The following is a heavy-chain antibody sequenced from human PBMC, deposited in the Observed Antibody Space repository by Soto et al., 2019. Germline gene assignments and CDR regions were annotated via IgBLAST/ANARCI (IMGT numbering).Heavy chain of an antibody. J-gene: IGHJ3*01. Sequence: QVQLVQSGAEVKKPGSSVKVSCKASGGTFSSYAISWVRQAPGQGLEWMGGIIPIFGTANYAQKFQGRVTITADESKSTAYMELSSPRSEDTAVYYCARDNRESYQPHDAFDLWGQGTMVTVSS. CDR1: GGTFSSYA. V-gene: IGHV1-69*01. D-gene: IGHD1-26*01. CDR3: ARDNRESYQPHDAFDL. CDR2: IIPIFGTA.